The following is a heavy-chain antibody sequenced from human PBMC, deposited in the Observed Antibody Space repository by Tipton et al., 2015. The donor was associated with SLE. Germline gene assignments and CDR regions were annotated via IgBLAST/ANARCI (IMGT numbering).Heavy chain of an antibody. CDR3: ARDNPRSYDSSGYYYGLWDY. V-gene: IGHV3-30-3*01. J-gene: IGHJ4*02. Sequence: RSLRLSCAASGFTFSSYAMHWVRQAPGKGLEWVAVISYDGSNKYYADSVKGRFTISRDNSKNTLYLQMNSLRAEDTAVYYCARDNPRSYDSSGYYYGLWDYWGQGTLVTVSS. CDR2: ISYDGSNK. D-gene: IGHD3-22*01. CDR1: GFTFSSYA.